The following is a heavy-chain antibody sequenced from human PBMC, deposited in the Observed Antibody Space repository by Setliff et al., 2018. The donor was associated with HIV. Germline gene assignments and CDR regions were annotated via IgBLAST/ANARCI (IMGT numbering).Heavy chain of an antibody. CDR1: GDSIGSSSCY. CDR3: ARRRADYDSSGHYREDFDY. Sequence: SETLSLTCTVSGDSIGSSSCYWAWIRQPPGKGLEWIGNIYYSGTTFYNPSLRSRVTVSVDTSKNQFSLRLNPVTAADTAVYYCARRRADYDSSGHYREDFDYWGQGTLVTVSS. D-gene: IGHD3-22*01. V-gene: IGHV4-39*01. J-gene: IGHJ4*02. CDR2: IYYSGTT.